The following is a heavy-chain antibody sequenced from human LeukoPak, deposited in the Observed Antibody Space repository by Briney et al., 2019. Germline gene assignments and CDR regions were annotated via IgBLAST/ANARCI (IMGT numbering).Heavy chain of an antibody. Sequence: GGSLRLSCAASGFTFSSYSMNWDRQAPGKGLEWVSYISSSSSTIYYADSVKGRFTISRGNAKNSLYLQMNSLRDEDTAVYYCARRSQMTGYYNYYYYGMDVWGQGTTVTVSS. V-gene: IGHV3-48*02. CDR3: ARRSQMTGYYNYYYYGMDV. CDR2: ISSSSSTI. D-gene: IGHD3-9*01. CDR1: GFTFSSYS. J-gene: IGHJ6*02.